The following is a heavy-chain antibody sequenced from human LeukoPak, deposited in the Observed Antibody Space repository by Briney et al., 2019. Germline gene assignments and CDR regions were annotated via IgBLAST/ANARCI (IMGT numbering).Heavy chain of an antibody. CDR1: GGSISSSNW. CDR3: ARADTVTTFNWFDP. Sequence: SETLSLTCAVSGGSISSSNWWSWVRQPPGKGLEWIGEIYHSGSTNYNPSLKSRVTISVDKSKNQFSLKLSSVTAADTAVYYCARADTVTTFNWFDPWGQGTLVTVSS. J-gene: IGHJ5*02. CDR2: IYHSGST. V-gene: IGHV4-4*02. D-gene: IGHD4-17*01.